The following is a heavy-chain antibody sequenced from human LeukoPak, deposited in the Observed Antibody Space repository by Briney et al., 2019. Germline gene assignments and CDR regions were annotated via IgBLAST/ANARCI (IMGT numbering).Heavy chain of an antibody. CDR1: GGSISSYY. Sequence: PSETLSLTCTVSGGSISSYYWSWIRQPPGKGLEWIGYIYYSGSTNYNPSLKSRVTISVDTSKNQFSLNLSSVTAADTAVYYCASPAWSSSSFGYFDLWGRGTLVTVSS. CDR2: IYYSGST. D-gene: IGHD6-13*01. J-gene: IGHJ2*01. CDR3: ASPAWSSSSFGYFDL. V-gene: IGHV4-59*01.